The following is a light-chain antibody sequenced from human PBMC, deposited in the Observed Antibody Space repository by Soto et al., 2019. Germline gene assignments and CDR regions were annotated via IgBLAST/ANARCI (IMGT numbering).Light chain of an antibody. Sequence: DVQLTQSPSFMSLSAGDRVTITCRASQGISNSLAWYQQKPGKAPKLLIYSASTLQSGVPSRFSGGFSGTEFTLTISSLQPEDFATYYCQQLHDYPITFGQGTRLEIK. CDR3: QQLHDYPIT. V-gene: IGKV1-9*01. CDR1: QGISNS. J-gene: IGKJ5*01. CDR2: SAS.